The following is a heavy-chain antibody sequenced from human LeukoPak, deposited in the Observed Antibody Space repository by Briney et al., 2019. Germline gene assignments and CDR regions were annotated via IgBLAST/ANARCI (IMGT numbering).Heavy chain of an antibody. CDR2: VYYSGST. CDR3: ARHAYCGGDCFGGAFEI. V-gene: IGHV4-59*08. CDR1: GGSISYYY. D-gene: IGHD2-21*02. J-gene: IGHJ3*02. Sequence: PSETLSLTRTVSGGSISYYYWSWIRQPPGKGLEWIGYVYYSGSTSYNPSLKSRVTISLDTSKHQFSLKLNSVTAADTAVYYCARHAYCGGDCFGGAFEIWGQGTMVTVSS.